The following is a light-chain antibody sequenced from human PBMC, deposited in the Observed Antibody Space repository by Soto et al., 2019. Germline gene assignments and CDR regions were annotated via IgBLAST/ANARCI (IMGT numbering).Light chain of an antibody. CDR3: LLSYSGADGV. CDR1: TGAVTSGHY. Sequence: QTVVTQEPSLTVSPGGTVTLTCGSSTGAVTSGHYPYWFQQKPGQAPRTLIYDTSNKHSWTPARFSGSLLGGKAALTLSGAQPEDEAEYYCLLSYSGADGVFGGGTKVTFL. V-gene: IGLV7-46*01. CDR2: DTS. J-gene: IGLJ2*01.